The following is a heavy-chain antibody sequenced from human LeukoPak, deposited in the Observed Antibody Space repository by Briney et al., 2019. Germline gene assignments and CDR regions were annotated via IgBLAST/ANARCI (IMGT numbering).Heavy chain of an antibody. CDR2: IYSGDTK. CDR1: GFTVSTNY. D-gene: IGHD3-10*01. V-gene: IGHV3-53*01. J-gene: IGHJ4*02. Sequence: GGSLRLSCAASGFTVSTNYMSWVRQAPGRGLECVSLIYSGDTKYYADSVKGRFTISRDNSKNTLYLQMNSLRAEDTAVYYCARVGYGSGSNYFDYWGQGTLVTVSS. CDR3: ARVGYGSGSNYFDY.